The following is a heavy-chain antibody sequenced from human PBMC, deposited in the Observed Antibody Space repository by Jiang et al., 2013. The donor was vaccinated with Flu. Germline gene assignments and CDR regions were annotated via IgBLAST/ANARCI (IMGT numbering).Heavy chain of an antibody. Sequence: LLKPSETLSLTCTVSGGYISTYYWSWIRQPPGKGLEWIGYIYNSGRTSYNPSLKSRVTISVDTSKNQFSLKLSSVTAADTAVYYCARLRWLEGPNFDYWGQGTLVTVFS. CDR2: IYNSGRT. D-gene: IGHD5-24*01. CDR1: GGYISTYY. J-gene: IGHJ4*02. V-gene: IGHV4-59*13. CDR3: ARLRWLEGPNFDY.